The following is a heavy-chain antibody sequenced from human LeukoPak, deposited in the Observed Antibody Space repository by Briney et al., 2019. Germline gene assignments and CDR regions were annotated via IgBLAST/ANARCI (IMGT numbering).Heavy chain of an antibody. D-gene: IGHD2-8*01. V-gene: IGHV1-18*01. CDR2: ISAQHGQT. J-gene: IGHJ4*02. CDR1: GYSENFYG. CDR3: AGSLGYCTSNVCYLKY. Sequence: ASVKVSCKTSGYSENFYGIAWVRQVAGQGLEWMGWISAQHGQTEYAPNSQDRVTMTTDTYTNTAYMELRSLRSDDTAVYYCAGSLGYCTSNVCYLKYWGQGTLVTVSS.